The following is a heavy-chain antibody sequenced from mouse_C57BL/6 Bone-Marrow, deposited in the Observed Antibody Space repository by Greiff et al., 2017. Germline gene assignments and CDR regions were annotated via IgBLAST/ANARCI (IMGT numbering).Heavy chain of an antibody. D-gene: IGHD2-4*01. CDR3: TTLNDYDWYFDV. J-gene: IGHJ1*03. CDR1: GFNIKDDY. V-gene: IGHV14-4*01. Sequence: EVQLQQSGAELVRPGASVKLSCTASGFNIKDDYMHWVKQRPEQGLEWIGWIDPENGDTEYASKFQGKATITADTSSHTAYLQLSSLTSEDTAVYYCTTLNDYDWYFDVWGTGTTVTVSS. CDR2: IDPENGDT.